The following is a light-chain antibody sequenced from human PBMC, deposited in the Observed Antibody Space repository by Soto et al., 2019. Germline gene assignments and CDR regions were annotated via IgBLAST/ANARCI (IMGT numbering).Light chain of an antibody. Sequence: DIQMTQSPSSLSASVGDRVTITCRASQGISSDLAWYQQKPGKVPKLLIYAASTLQSGVPSRFSGSGSGTDFTLTISSLQPEDVATYYCQKYSSAPRTFGQGTKVEIK. CDR3: QKYSSAPRT. CDR1: QGISSD. V-gene: IGKV1-27*01. J-gene: IGKJ1*01. CDR2: AAS.